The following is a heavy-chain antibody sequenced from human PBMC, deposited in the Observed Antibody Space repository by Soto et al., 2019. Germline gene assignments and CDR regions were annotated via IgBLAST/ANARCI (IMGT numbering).Heavy chain of an antibody. V-gene: IGHV5-51*01. CDR3: ARTATSTTVSMDV. D-gene: IGHD4-17*01. Sequence: GESLKISCQGSGYSFTTSWIGWVRQMPGKGLEWMGLIYPGDSDTRYSPSFQGQVTITVDKSINTAYLQWSGLKASDTAIYYCARTATSTTVSMDVWGQGTTVTVSS. J-gene: IGHJ6*02. CDR2: IYPGDSDT. CDR1: GYSFTTSW.